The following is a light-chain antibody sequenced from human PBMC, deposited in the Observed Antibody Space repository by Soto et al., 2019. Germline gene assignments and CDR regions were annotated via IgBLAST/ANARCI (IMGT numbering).Light chain of an antibody. V-gene: IGKV3D-15*01. CDR3: HQYNNWPSVT. CDR1: QSVSSSY. CDR2: GAS. Sequence: EIVLTQSEGTMSLSPVERATICCSSSQSVSSSYLAWYQQQPNQAPRLLIYGASYRATDIPDRFSGGGSGTEFTLTISSLQSEDFAVYFCHQYNNWPSVTFGQGTKVDIK. J-gene: IGKJ1*01.